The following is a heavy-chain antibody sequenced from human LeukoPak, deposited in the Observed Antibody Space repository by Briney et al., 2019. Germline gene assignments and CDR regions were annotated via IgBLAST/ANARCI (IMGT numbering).Heavy chain of an antibody. V-gene: IGHV1-18*01. J-gene: IGHJ5*02. Sequence: ASVKVSCKASGYTFTSHGISWVRQAPGQGREWMGWISAYNGNTEYAEKFQGRVTMTTDTSTSTAYMELRRLGSDDTAVYYCARDTMVTSNWFDPWGQGTLVTVSS. CDR1: GYTFTSHG. CDR2: ISAYNGNT. D-gene: IGHD4-17*01. CDR3: ARDTMVTSNWFDP.